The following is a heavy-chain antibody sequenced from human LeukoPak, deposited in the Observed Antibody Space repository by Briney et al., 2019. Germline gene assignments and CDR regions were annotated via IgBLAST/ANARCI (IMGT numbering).Heavy chain of an antibody. Sequence: SETLSLTCAVYDGSFSGYYWSWIRQPPGKGLEWIGETNHSGSTNYNSSLKSRVTISVDTSKNQFSLKLSSVTAADTAVYYCARGLYGSSGYYYPRWFDPWGQGTLVTVSS. CDR2: TNHSGST. D-gene: IGHD3-22*01. V-gene: IGHV4-34*01. J-gene: IGHJ5*02. CDR3: ARGLYGSSGYYYPRWFDP. CDR1: DGSFSGYY.